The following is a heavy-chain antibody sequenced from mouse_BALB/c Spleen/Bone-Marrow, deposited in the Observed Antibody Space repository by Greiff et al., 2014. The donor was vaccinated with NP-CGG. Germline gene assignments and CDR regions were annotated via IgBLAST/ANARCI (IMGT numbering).Heavy chain of an antibody. V-gene: IGHV3-1*02. CDR3: ARGGNYDY. J-gene: IGHJ2*01. CDR1: GYSITSGYS. D-gene: IGHD2-1*01. CDR2: IHYSGST. Sequence: VQLQQSGPDLVKPSQSLSLTCTVTGYSITSGYSWHWLRQFPGNKLEWMGYIHYSGSTNYNPSLKSRISITRDTSKNQFFLQLNSVTTEDTATYYCARGGNYDYWGQGTTLTVSS.